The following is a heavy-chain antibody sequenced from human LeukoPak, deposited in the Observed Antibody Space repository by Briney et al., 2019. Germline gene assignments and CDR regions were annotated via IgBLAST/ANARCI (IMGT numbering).Heavy chain of an antibody. CDR2: IYYSGST. J-gene: IGHJ2*01. CDR1: GGSISSSSYY. Sequence: PSETLSLTCTVSGGSISSSSYYWGWIRQPPGKGLEWIGSIYYSGSTYYNPSLKSRVTISVDTSKNQFSLKLSSVTAADTAVYYCARRPPEGFGESIPSLGLFDLWGRGTLVTVSS. D-gene: IGHD3-10*01. V-gene: IGHV4-39*07. CDR3: ARRPPEGFGESIPSLGLFDL.